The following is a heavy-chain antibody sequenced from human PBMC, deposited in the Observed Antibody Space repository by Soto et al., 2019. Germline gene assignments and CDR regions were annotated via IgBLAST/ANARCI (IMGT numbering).Heavy chain of an antibody. V-gene: IGHV3-21*01. J-gene: IGHJ4*02. Sequence: GSLRLSCAASGFTFSSYSMSWVRQAPGKGLEWVSSISSSSSYIYYADSVEGRFTISRDNAKNSLYLQMNSLRAEDTAVYYCARINSGWGPLSPYPFDYWGQGALVTVSS. D-gene: IGHD6-19*01. CDR3: ARINSGWGPLSPYPFDY. CDR2: ISSSSSYI. CDR1: GFTFSSYS.